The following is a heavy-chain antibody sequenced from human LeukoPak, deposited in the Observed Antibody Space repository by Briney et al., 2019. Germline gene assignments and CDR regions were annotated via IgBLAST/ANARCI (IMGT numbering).Heavy chain of an antibody. CDR1: GFIFRNYA. Sequence: PGGSLRLSCAASGFIFRNYAMTWVRQAPGKGLEWVSGISGTGGATYYADSVKGRFTISRGNSKKTLYLQMNSLRAEDTAVFFCAKLEGATSPPFDYWGLGTLVTVSS. CDR3: AKLEGATSPPFDY. V-gene: IGHV3-23*01. D-gene: IGHD1-26*01. CDR2: ISGTGGAT. J-gene: IGHJ4*02.